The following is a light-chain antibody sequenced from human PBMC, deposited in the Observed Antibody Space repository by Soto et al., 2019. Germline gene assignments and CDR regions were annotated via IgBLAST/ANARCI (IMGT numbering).Light chain of an antibody. CDR3: QQYSNWPPGT. V-gene: IGKV3-15*01. CDR2: GAS. J-gene: IGKJ1*01. Sequence: EIVMTQSPGTLSLSPGETATLSCRASQSVSSNYVAWFHQKPGQAPRLLIYGASTRATGIPARFSGSGSGTEFTLTISSLQSEDFAVYYCQQYSNWPPGTFGQGTKVDIK. CDR1: QSVSSN.